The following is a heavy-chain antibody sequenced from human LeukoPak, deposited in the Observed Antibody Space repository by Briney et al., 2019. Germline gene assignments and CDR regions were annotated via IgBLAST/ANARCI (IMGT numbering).Heavy chain of an antibody. CDR1: GGTFSSYA. D-gene: IGHD3-10*01. J-gene: IGHJ6*02. CDR2: IIPIFGIA. V-gene: IGHV1-69*04. Sequence: SVKVSCKACGGTFSSYAISWVRQAPGQGLEWMGRIIPIFGIANYAPKFQGRATITADKSTSTAYMELSSLRSEDTAVYYCARERPYGSHCSVYYGMDVWGQGTTVTVSS. CDR3: ARERPYGSHCSVYYGMDV.